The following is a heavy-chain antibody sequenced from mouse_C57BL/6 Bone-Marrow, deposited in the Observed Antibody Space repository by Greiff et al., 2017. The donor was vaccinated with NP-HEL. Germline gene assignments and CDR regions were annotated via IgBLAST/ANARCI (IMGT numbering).Heavy chain of an antibody. D-gene: IGHD1-1*01. CDR1: GFSLTSYA. V-gene: IGHV2-9-1*01. J-gene: IGHJ2*01. Sequence: VQLQESGPGLVAPSQSLSITCTVSGFSLTSYAISWVRQPPGKGLEWLGAIWTGGDTNYNSALKSRLSISKDNSKSQVFLKMNSLQTDDTARYYCARNTDYGSSYGYFDYWGQGTTLTVSS. CDR2: IWTGGDT. CDR3: ARNTDYGSSYGYFDY.